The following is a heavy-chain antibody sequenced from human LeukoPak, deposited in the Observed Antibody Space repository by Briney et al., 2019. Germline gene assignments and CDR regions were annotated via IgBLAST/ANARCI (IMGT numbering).Heavy chain of an antibody. CDR2: INPNSGGT. J-gene: IGHJ1*01. Sequence: GASVKVSCKASGYTFTGYYMHWVRQAPGQGLEWMGWINPNSGGTNYAQKFQGRVTMTRDTSTSTVYMELSSLRSEDTAVYYCARDRNGSGRSQAQHWGQGTLVTVSS. D-gene: IGHD3-10*01. CDR3: ARDRNGSGRSQAQH. CDR1: GYTFTGYY. V-gene: IGHV1-2*02.